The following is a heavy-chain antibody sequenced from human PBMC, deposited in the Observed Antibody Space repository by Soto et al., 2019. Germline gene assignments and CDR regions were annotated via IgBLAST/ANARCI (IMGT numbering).Heavy chain of an antibody. D-gene: IGHD3-22*01. V-gene: IGHV4-30-4*01. CDR3: ARMSYFHDKWYFDL. J-gene: IGHJ2*01. Sequence: QLQESGPGLVKPSQTLSLTCTVSGASINNNDYYWSWIRQTPGKGLEWIGYVYYSGTTDYIPSLKSRLSMSIDKSQNQFTLKLNSVTAADTATYYCARMSYFHDKWYFDLWGRGTLVTVSS. CDR1: GASINNNDYY. CDR2: VYYSGTT.